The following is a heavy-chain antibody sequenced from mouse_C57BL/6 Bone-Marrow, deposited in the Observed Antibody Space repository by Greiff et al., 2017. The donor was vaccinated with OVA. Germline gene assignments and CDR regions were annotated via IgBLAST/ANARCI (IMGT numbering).Heavy chain of an antibody. D-gene: IGHD2-13*01. CDR3: ARLTPAMDY. Sequence: EVKLMESGGDLVKPGGSLKLSCAASGFTFSSYGMSWVRQTPDKRLEWVATISSGGSYTYYPDSVKGRFTISRDNAKNTLYLQMSSLKSEDTAMYDCARLTPAMDYWGQGTSVTVSS. CDR1: GFTFSSYG. J-gene: IGHJ4*01. V-gene: IGHV5-6*01. CDR2: ISSGGSYT.